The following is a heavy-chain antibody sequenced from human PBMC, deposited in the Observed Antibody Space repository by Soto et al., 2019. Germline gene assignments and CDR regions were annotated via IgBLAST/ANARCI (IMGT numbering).Heavy chain of an antibody. CDR2: IYYSGST. D-gene: IGHD3-3*01. CDR1: GGSISSYY. V-gene: IGHV4-59*01. Sequence: SETLSLTCTVSGGSISSYYWSWIRQPPGKGLEWIGYIYYSGSTNYNPSLKSRVTISVDTSKNQFSLKLSSVTAADTAVYYCARASGYYDFWSGYYRYYYYMDVWGKGTTVTVYS. CDR3: ARASGYYDFWSGYYRYYYYMDV. J-gene: IGHJ6*03.